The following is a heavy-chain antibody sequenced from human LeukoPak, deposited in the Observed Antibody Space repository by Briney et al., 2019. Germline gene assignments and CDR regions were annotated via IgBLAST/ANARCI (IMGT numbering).Heavy chain of an antibody. V-gene: IGHV4-4*07. J-gene: IGHJ6*02. CDR2: IYTSGST. D-gene: IGHD5-24*01. CDR1: GGSISSYY. Sequence: PSETLSLTCTVSGGSISSYYWSWIRQPAGKGLEWIGRIYTSGSTNYNPSLKSRVTVSVDTSKNQFSLKLSSVTAADTAVYYCARDDDNVATTKYYYYGMDVWGQGTTVTVSS. CDR3: ARDDDNVATTKYYYYGMDV.